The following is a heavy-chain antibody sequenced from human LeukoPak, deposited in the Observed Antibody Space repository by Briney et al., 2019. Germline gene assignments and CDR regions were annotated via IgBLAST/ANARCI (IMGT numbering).Heavy chain of an antibody. V-gene: IGHV3-48*01. CDR3: AREWGIVLIPDGAFDI. D-gene: IGHD2-8*01. Sequence: GGSLRLSCAASGLTFRTYSMNWVRQAPGKGLEWVSYISSGGSTIYYADSVKGRFTISRDNAKNSLNLQMNSLRAEDTAMYYCAREWGIVLIPDGAFDIWGQGTMVTVSS. CDR2: ISSGGSTI. J-gene: IGHJ3*02. CDR1: GLTFRTYS.